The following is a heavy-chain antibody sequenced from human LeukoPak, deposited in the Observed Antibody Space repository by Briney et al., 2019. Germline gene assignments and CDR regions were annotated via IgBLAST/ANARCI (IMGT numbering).Heavy chain of an antibody. Sequence: GGSLRLSCTTSGFTFSDYAMTWVRQAPGKGLEWVGFIRNKANGGTADYAASVKGRFTISRDDSKTIAYLRMNSLKTEDTAVYYCTRAYSTGWLGINDYWGQGALVTVSS. CDR1: GFTFSDYA. CDR2: IRNKANGGTA. D-gene: IGHD6-19*01. CDR3: TRAYSTGWLGINDY. V-gene: IGHV3-49*04. J-gene: IGHJ4*02.